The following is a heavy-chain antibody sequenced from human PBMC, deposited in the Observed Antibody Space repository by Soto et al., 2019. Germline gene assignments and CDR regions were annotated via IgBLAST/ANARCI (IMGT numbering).Heavy chain of an antibody. J-gene: IGHJ6*04. CDR2: IIPILGIA. V-gene: IGHV1-69*02. CDR1: GGTFSSYT. CDR3: ARGGWQGLPHYYYYYGMDV. D-gene: IGHD6-19*01. Sequence: ASVKVSCKASGGTFSSYTISWVRQAPGQGREWMGRIIPILGIANYAQKFQGRVTIAADKSTSTAYMELRSLRSDDTAVYYCARGGWQGLPHYYYYYGMDVWGKGTTVTVAS.